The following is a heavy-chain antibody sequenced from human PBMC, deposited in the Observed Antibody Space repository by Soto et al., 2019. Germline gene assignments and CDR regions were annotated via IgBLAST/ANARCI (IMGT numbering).Heavy chain of an antibody. CDR3: ARAHYDFWSGYYAHPKRSYWFDP. CDR1: GGSISSGGYY. CDR2: IYYSGST. Sequence: QVQLQESGPGLVKPSQTLSLTCTVSGGSISSGGYYWSWIRQHPGKGLEWIGYIYYSGSTYYNPSLKSRVTISVDTSKNQFSLKLSSVTAADTAVYYCARAHYDFWSGYYAHPKRSYWFDPWGQGTLVTVSS. J-gene: IGHJ5*02. D-gene: IGHD3-3*01. V-gene: IGHV4-31*03.